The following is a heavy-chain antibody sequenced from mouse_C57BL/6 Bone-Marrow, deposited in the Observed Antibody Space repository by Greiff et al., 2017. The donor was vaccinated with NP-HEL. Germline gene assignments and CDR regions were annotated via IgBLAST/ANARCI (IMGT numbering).Heavy chain of an antibody. J-gene: IGHJ1*03. CDR2: INPNNGGT. D-gene: IGHD2-4*01. Sequence: EVQLQQSGPELVKPGASVKISCKASGYTFTDYYMNWVKQSHGKSLEWIGDINPNNGGTSYNQKFKGKATLTVDKSSSTAYMELRSLTSEDSAVYYCARRRLRGYFDVWGTGTTVTVSS. CDR1: GYTFTDYY. CDR3: ARRRLRGYFDV. V-gene: IGHV1-26*01.